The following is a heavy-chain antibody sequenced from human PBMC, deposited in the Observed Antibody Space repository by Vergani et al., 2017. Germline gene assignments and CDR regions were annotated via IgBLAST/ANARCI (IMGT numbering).Heavy chain of an antibody. CDR2: IYHSGST. J-gene: IGHJ4*02. CDR3: ARKNYNWNVHDY. V-gene: IGHV4-38-2*02. Sequence: QVQLQESGPGLVKPSETLSLTCTVSNYSISRGYFWGWIRRPPGKGLEWIGYIYHSGSTYYNPSLKSRVTISVDRSKNQFSLKLSSVTAADTAVYYCARKNYNWNVHDYWGQGTLVTVSS. D-gene: IGHD1-1*01. CDR1: NYSISRGYF.